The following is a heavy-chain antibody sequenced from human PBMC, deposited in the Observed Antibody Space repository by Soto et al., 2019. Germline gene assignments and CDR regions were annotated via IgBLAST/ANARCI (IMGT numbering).Heavy chain of an antibody. Sequence: QAQLVQSGAEMKKPGASVKVSCKATGYTFSAYTMNWVRQAPGQSLEWMGWINAGSGNTKYSQNFAGRVSITRDTSASTVYMELTGLTSEDTAVYYCARDTETLGPRANDALDIWGQGTMVTVSS. D-gene: IGHD3-3*02. J-gene: IGHJ3*02. V-gene: IGHV1-3*01. CDR1: GYTFSAYT. CDR3: ARDTETLGPRANDALDI. CDR2: INAGSGNT.